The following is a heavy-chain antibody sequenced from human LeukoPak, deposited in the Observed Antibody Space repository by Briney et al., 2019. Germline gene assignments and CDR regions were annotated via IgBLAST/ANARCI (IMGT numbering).Heavy chain of an antibody. Sequence: SETLSLTCAVYGGSFSGYYWSWIRQPPGKGLERIGEINHSGSTNYNPSLKSRVTISVDTSKNQFSLKLSSVTAADTAVYYCARGGVVVVAATGNWFDPWGQGTLVTVSS. D-gene: IGHD2-15*01. V-gene: IGHV4-34*01. CDR3: ARGGVVVVAATGNWFDP. CDR2: INHSGST. J-gene: IGHJ5*02. CDR1: GGSFSGYY.